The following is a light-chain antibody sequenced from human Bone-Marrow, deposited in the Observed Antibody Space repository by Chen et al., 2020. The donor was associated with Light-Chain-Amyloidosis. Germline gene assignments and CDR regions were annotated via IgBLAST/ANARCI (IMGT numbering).Light chain of an antibody. CDR3: QVWDRSSDRPV. CDR2: DYG. CDR1: NIGSTS. V-gene: IGLV3-21*02. Sequence: SYVLTQPSSVSVAPGQTARSAGGGNNIGSTSGHWYQQTPGQAPLLVVYDYGDRPSGIPDRLSGSNSGNTATLTISGVEAGDEADYCCQVWDRSSDRPVFGGGTKLTVL. J-gene: IGLJ3*02.